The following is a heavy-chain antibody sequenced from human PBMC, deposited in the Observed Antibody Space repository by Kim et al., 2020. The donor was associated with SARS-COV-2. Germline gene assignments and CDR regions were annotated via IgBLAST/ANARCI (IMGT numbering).Heavy chain of an antibody. CDR1: GYTFTSYG. J-gene: IGHJ6*02. CDR2: ISAYNGNT. CDR3: ARDYPHSGSYSPYYYGMDV. Sequence: ASVKVSCKASGYTFTSYGISWVRQAPGQGLEWMGWISAYNGNTNYAQKLQGRVTMTTDTSTSTAYMELRSLRSDDTAVYYCARDYPHSGSYSPYYYGMDVWGQGTTVTVSS. V-gene: IGHV1-18*01. D-gene: IGHD1-26*01.